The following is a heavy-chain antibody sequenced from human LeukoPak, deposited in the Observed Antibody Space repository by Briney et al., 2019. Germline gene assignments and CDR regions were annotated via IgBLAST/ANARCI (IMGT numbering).Heavy chain of an antibody. CDR1: GFTFDDYA. J-gene: IGHJ4*02. Sequence: PGGSLRLSCAASGFTFDDYAMHWVRQAPGKGLEWVSHISWDGGSTYYADSVKGRFTISRDNSKNSLYLQMNSLRAEDTALYYCAKSNRPRSRDGYKGYYFDYWGQGTLVTVSS. D-gene: IGHD5-24*01. CDR2: ISWDGGST. V-gene: IGHV3-43D*04. CDR3: AKSNRPRSRDGYKGYYFDY.